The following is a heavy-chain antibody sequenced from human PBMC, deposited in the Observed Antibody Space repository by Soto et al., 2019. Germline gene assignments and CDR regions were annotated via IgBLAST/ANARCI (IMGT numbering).Heavy chain of an antibody. CDR1: GYSISTYW. CDR2: VKQDGSEE. D-gene: IGHD5-18*01. CDR3: AALDTAMVKTAGY. J-gene: IGHJ4*02. V-gene: IGHV3-7*01. Sequence: EVPLVESGGGLVQPGGSLRLSCAASGYSISTYWMSWVRQAPGKGLEWVANVKQDGSEEYYVDSVKGRFTISRDNAKNSLYLHMNSLRAEDTAVYYCAALDTAMVKTAGYWGQGTLVTVSS.